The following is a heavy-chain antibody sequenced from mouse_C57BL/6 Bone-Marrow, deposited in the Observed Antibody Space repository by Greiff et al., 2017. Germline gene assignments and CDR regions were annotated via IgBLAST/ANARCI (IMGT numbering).Heavy chain of an antibody. D-gene: IGHD2-10*01. Sequence: EVKLMESGGCLVQPGGSLQLSCAVSGFTFSDYGMHWVRQAPEKGLEWVAYISSGSSTIYYADTVKGRFTLSRDNAKNTLFLHMTSLRSEDTAMYYCARPTYYRNYVSNWRQGTTLTVSS. CDR1: GFTFSDYG. CDR3: ARPTYYRNYVSN. CDR2: ISSGSSTI. J-gene: IGHJ2*01. V-gene: IGHV5-17*01.